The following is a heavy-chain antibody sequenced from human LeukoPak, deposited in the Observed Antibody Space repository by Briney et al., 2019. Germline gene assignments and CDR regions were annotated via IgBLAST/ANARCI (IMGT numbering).Heavy chain of an antibody. Sequence: GGSLRLSCAASGFTFSSHWMSWVRQAPGKGLGWVANIKKDGSEKYYVDAVKGRFTISRDNAKTSLYLQMNDLRAEDTATYYCARGATDTTRWFAPWGQGTLVTVSS. V-gene: IGHV3-7*01. CDR3: ARGATDTTRWFAP. CDR1: GFTFSSHW. J-gene: IGHJ5*02. D-gene: IGHD1-7*01. CDR2: IKKDGSEK.